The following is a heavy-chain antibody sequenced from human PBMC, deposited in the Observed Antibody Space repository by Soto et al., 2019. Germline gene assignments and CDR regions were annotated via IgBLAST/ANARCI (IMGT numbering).Heavy chain of an antibody. Sequence: GESLKISCGASGYSFPAFWIGWVRQMPGKGLEGMGIIFPADSETRYSPSLQGQVTISADKPTSTAYLEWSSLKASDTAMYYCARRGAGYNYDFWGQGTLVTVSS. D-gene: IGHD5-12*01. CDR3: ARRGAGYNYDF. CDR1: GYSFPAFW. CDR2: IFPADSET. J-gene: IGHJ4*02. V-gene: IGHV5-51*01.